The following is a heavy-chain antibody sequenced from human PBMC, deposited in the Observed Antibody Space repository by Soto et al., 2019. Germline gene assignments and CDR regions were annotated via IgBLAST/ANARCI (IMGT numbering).Heavy chain of an antibody. CDR3: ARPPPGQAPLYPPRLDF. D-gene: IGHD2-2*02. V-gene: IGHV4-39*01. J-gene: IGHJ4*02. CDR2: LYYTGSN. Sequence: SDTLSLTCTVSGGSINSNKYYWGWVRQPPGRGLEWIAVLYYTGSNFYNPSLKNRFSISVDTSKNQFSLNVYSVTAADTAVYYCARPPPGQAPLYPPRLDFWGQGVKVTVS. CDR1: GGSINSNKYY.